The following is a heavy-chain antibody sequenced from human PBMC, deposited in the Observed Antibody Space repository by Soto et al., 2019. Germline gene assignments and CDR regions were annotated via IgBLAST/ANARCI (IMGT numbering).Heavy chain of an antibody. Sequence: ASVNVSCKASGYTFTSYGISWVRQAPGQGLEWMGWISAYNGNTNYAQKLQGRVTMTTDTSTSTAYMELRSLRSDDTAVYYCARLEVEGMYYYDSSGYSPPDWWRQGTLVTVSS. V-gene: IGHV1-18*04. CDR1: GYTFTSYG. CDR3: ARLEVEGMYYYDSSGYSPPDW. CDR2: ISAYNGNT. J-gene: IGHJ4*02. D-gene: IGHD3-22*01.